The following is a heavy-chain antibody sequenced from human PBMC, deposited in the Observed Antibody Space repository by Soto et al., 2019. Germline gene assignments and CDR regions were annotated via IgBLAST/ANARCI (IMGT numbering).Heavy chain of an antibody. D-gene: IGHD6-19*01. Sequence: QVQLVESGGGVVQPGRSLRLSCAASGFTFSSYAMHWVRQAPGKGLEWVAVISYDGSNKYYADSVKGRFTISRDNSKNTLYLQMNSLRAEDTAVYYCARVYPAVAGPIVGRGADYWGQGTLVTVSS. J-gene: IGHJ4*02. CDR2: ISYDGSNK. CDR3: ARVYPAVAGPIVGRGADY. V-gene: IGHV3-30-3*01. CDR1: GFTFSSYA.